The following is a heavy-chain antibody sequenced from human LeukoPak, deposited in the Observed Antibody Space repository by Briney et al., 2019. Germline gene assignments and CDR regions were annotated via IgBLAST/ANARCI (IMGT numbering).Heavy chain of an antibody. Sequence: GGSLRLSCAASGFTVTSNYMSWVRQAPGKGLEWVSVIYRGGSTYYADSGKGRFTISRDNSKTTLYLQMNSLRAEDTAVYYCASCRDGYNYFDYWGQGTLVTVSS. CDR3: ASCRDGYNYFDY. J-gene: IGHJ4*02. CDR2: IYRGGST. CDR1: GFTVTSNY. D-gene: IGHD5-24*01. V-gene: IGHV3-53*01.